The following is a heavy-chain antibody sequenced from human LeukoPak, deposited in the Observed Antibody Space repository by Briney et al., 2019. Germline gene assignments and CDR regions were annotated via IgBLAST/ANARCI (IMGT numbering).Heavy chain of an antibody. CDR2: IKQDGSEK. Sequence: GGSLRLSCAASGFTFSSYWMSWVCQAPGKGLEWVANIKQDGSEKYYVDSVKGRFTISGDNSKNSLYLQMNSLRAEDTAVYYCAREVYERTSGDYYYGMDVWGQGTTVTVAS. V-gene: IGHV3-7*01. D-gene: IGHD5/OR15-5a*01. J-gene: IGHJ6*02. CDR1: GFTFSSYW. CDR3: AREVYERTSGDYYYGMDV.